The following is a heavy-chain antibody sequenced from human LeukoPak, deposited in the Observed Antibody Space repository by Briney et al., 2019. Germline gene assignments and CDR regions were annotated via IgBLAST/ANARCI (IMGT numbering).Heavy chain of an antibody. J-gene: IGHJ3*02. V-gene: IGHV3-33*01. D-gene: IGHD4-11*01. CDR2: IWYDGSNK. Sequence: GGSLRLSCAASGFTFSSYGMHWVRQAPGKGLEWVAVIWYDGSNKYYADSVKGRFTISRDNSKNTLYLQMNSLRAEDTAVYYCARDLQEGYALDIWGQGTMVTVSS. CDR1: GFTFSSYG. CDR3: ARDLQEGYALDI.